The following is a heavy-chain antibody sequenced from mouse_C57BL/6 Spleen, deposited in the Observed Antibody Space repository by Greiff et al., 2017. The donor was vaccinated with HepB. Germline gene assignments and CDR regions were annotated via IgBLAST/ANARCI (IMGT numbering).Heavy chain of an antibody. V-gene: IGHV5-9*01. Sequence: EVKLVESGGGLVKPGGSLKLSCAASGFTFSSYTMSWVRQTPEKRLEWVATISGGGGNTYYPDSVKGRFTISRDNAKNTLYLQMSSLRSEDTALYYCARSPYYGSSDWYFDVWGTGTPVTVSS. CDR1: GFTFSSYT. CDR2: ISGGGGNT. J-gene: IGHJ1*03. CDR3: ARSPYYGSSDWYFDV. D-gene: IGHD1-1*01.